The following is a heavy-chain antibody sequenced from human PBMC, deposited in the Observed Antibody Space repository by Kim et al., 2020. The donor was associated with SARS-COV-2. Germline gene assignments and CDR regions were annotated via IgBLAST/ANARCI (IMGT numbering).Heavy chain of an antibody. V-gene: IGHV4-31*03. J-gene: IGHJ3*02. D-gene: IGHD3-22*01. Sequence: SETLSLTCTVSGGSISSGGYYWSWIRQHPGKGLEWIGYIYYSGSTYYNPSLKSRVTISVDTSKNQFSLKLSSVTAADTAGYYCARARGGTMIVVVIGAFDIWGQGTMVTVSS. CDR1: GGSISSGGYY. CDR3: ARARGGTMIVVVIGAFDI. CDR2: IYYSGST.